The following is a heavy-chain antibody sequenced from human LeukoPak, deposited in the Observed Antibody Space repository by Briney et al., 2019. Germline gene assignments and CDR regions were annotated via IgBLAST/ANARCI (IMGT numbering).Heavy chain of an antibody. D-gene: IGHD3-22*01. V-gene: IGHV1-3*03. Sequence: ASVKVSCKASGYTFTSYAMHWVRQAPGQRLEWMGWINAGNGNTKYSQEFQGRVTITRDTSASTAYMELSSLRSEDMAVYYCARAANYYDSSRYWALDVWGKGTTVTVSS. CDR2: INAGNGNT. CDR1: GYTFTSYA. J-gene: IGHJ6*04. CDR3: ARAANYYDSSRYWALDV.